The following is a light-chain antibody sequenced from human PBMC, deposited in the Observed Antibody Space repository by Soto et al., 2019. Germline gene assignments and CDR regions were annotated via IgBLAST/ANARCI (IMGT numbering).Light chain of an antibody. V-gene: IGKV3-15*01. CDR1: QTISTH. CDR3: QQFDSWPPIT. J-gene: IGKJ2*01. Sequence: EVELTQSPVTLSVSGGARATLSCRSSQTISTHLAWYQQKPGQAPRLLIYGASTRATAVPARFSGSGSGTDFTLTISRVQSEDAAVYYGQQFDSWPPITFGQGTKLEIK. CDR2: GAS.